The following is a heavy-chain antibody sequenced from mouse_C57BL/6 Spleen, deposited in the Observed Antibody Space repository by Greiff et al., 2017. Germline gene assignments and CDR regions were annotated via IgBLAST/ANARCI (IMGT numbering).Heavy chain of an antibody. D-gene: IGHD4-1*01. Sequence: QVHVKQPGAELVRPGSSVKLSCKASGYTFTSYWMHWVKQRPIQGLEWIGNIDPSDSETHYNQKFKDKATLTVDKSSSTAYMQLSSLTSEDSAVYYCATGTGWYFDVWGTGTTVTVSS. V-gene: IGHV1-52*01. CDR1: GYTFTSYW. CDR3: ATGTGWYFDV. J-gene: IGHJ1*03. CDR2: IDPSDSET.